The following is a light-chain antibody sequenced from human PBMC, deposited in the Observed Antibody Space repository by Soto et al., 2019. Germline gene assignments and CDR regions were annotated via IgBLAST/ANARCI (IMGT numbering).Light chain of an antibody. CDR2: KAF. CDR1: QSISSW. Sequence: DIQMTQSPSTLSASVGDRVTITCRASQSISSWLAWYQQKPGKAPKLLIYKAFRLASGVPSRFSGTVSEAEFTLTISSLQPDDFATYYCQPHNNFPSTFGQGTRVEIK. J-gene: IGKJ1*01. CDR3: QPHNNFPST. V-gene: IGKV1-5*03.